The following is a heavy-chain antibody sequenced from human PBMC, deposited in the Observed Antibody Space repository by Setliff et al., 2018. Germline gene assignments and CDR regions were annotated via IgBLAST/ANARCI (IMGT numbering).Heavy chain of an antibody. J-gene: IGHJ5*02. D-gene: IGHD2-2*01. CDR2: ISSSGSTI. CDR3: ARDRYCSSASCYATQYNWFDP. V-gene: IGHV3-48*01. CDR1: GFTFSSYN. Sequence: HPGGSLRLSCAASGFTFSSYNMNWVRQAPGKGLEWVSYISSSGSTIYYADSVKGRFTISRDNAKNSLYLQMNSLRAEDTAVYYCARDRYCSSASCYATQYNWFDPWGQGTLVTVSS.